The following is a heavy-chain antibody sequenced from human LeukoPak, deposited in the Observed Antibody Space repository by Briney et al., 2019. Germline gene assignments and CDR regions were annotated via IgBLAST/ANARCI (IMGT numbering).Heavy chain of an antibody. Sequence: GRSLRLSCAASGFTFSSYGMHWVRQAPGKGLEWVAVISYDGSNKYYADSVKGRFTISRDNSKNTLYLQMNSLRAEDTAVYYCARTRITMIVGYFDYWGQGTLVTVSS. V-gene: IGHV3-30*03. D-gene: IGHD3-22*01. CDR3: ARTRITMIVGYFDY. J-gene: IGHJ4*02. CDR1: GFTFSSYG. CDR2: ISYDGSNK.